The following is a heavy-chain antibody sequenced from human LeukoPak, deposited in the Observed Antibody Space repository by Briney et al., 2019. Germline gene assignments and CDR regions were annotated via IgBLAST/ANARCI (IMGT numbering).Heavy chain of an antibody. V-gene: IGHV1-8*01. Sequence: ASVKVSCRASGYTFTSYDINWVRQATGQGLEWMGWMKPNSGHTGYAQKFQGRVTMTRNTSISAAYMELSSLTSEDTAVYFCARYPSVSGYGSGYYYYGMDVWGQGTTVTVSS. CDR3: ARYPSVSGYGSGYYYYGMDV. CDR1: GYTFTSYD. CDR2: MKPNSGHT. D-gene: IGHD5-12*01. J-gene: IGHJ6*02.